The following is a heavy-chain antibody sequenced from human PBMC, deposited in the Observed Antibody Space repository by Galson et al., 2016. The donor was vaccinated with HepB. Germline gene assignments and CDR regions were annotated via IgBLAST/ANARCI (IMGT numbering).Heavy chain of an antibody. Sequence: SETLSLTCGVHGGSFNAYYWSWIRQPPGKGLEWIGEVNHSGNTKYNPSLKSRVTISVDTSKNQFSLNLTSMTAADTAVYYCAGVVVAATNWFDPWGQGTLVTVYS. D-gene: IGHD2-15*01. J-gene: IGHJ5*02. CDR3: AGVVVAATNWFDP. CDR2: VNHSGNT. CDR1: GGSFNAYY. V-gene: IGHV4-34*01.